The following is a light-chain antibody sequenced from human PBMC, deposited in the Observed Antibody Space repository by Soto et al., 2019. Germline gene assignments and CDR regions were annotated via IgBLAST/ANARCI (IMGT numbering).Light chain of an antibody. V-gene: IGKV1-39*01. CDR1: QSINNY. CDR3: QQSYRTPFT. Sequence: DIQLTQSPSSLSASVGDRVTITCRTRQSINNYLNWYQHIPGKAPRLLIYATSTLQRGVPPRFSGGGSGTLVTLTISSLQPEDFATYYCQQSYRTPFTFGPGTTADIK. CDR2: ATS. J-gene: IGKJ3*01.